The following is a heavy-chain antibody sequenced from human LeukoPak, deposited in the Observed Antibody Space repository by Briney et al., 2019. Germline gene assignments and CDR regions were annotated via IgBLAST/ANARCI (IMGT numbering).Heavy chain of an antibody. D-gene: IGHD1-26*01. V-gene: IGHV3-13*01. CDR2: ICTAGET. CDR3: AKVAGPKHSGSYFDY. J-gene: IGHJ4*02. Sequence: GGSLRLSCAASGFTFSSYDMHWVRQATGKGLEGVSAICTAGETHYGDSVKGRFTISRDNAKDTLYLQMSSRRAEDTAVYYCAKVAGPKHSGSYFDYWAQRTRDSVPS. CDR1: GFTFSSYD.